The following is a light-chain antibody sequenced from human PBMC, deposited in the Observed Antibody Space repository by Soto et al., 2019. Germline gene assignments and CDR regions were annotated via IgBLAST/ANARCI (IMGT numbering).Light chain of an antibody. Sequence: DIQMTQSPSSLSASVGDRVTITCRASQSISSYLNWYQQKPGKAPKLLIYAASSLQSGVPSRFSGSGSGTEFTLTISSLQPEDFATYYCLQHNSYPWTLGQGTKVDIK. CDR1: QSISSY. CDR3: LQHNSYPWT. CDR2: AAS. J-gene: IGKJ1*01. V-gene: IGKV1-17*01.